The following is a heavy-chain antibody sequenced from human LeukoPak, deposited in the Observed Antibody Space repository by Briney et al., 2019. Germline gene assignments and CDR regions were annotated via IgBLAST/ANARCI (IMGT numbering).Heavy chain of an antibody. D-gene: IGHD1-14*01. V-gene: IGHV3-30-3*01. J-gene: IGHJ4*02. CDR3: AGGRKPRYSDY. Sequence: PGRSLRLSCAASGFTFSSYAMHWVRQAPGKGLEWVAVISYDGSNKYYADSVKGRFTISRDNSKNTLYLQMNSLRAEDTAVYYCAGGRKPRYSDYWGQGTLVTVSS. CDR2: ISYDGSNK. CDR1: GFTFSSYA.